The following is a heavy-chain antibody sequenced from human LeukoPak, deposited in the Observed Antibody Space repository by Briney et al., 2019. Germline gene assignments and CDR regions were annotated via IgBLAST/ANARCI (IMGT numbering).Heavy chain of an antibody. CDR3: AREDRLVLDAFDI. CDR1: GCTFSSYG. D-gene: IGHD6-19*01. J-gene: IGHJ3*02. Sequence: GRSLRLSCAASGCTFSSYGMHWVRQAPGKGLEWVAVIWYDGSNKYYADSVKGRFTISRDNSKNTLYLQMNSLRAEDTAVYYCAREDRLVLDAFDIWGQGTMVTVSA. V-gene: IGHV3-33*01. CDR2: IWYDGSNK.